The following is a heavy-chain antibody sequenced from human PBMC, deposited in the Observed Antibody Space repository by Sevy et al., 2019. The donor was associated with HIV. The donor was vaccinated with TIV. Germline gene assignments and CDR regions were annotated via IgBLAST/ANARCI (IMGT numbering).Heavy chain of an antibody. J-gene: IGHJ6*02. CDR1: GYSFTNYW. V-gene: IGHV5-51*01. D-gene: IGHD3-22*01. CDR3: ARRGYYDSSGYYNYGMDV. CDR2: IYPGDSDT. Sequence: GESRKISCKGSGYSFTNYWIGWVRQMPGKGLEWMGMIYPGDSDTRYSPSFQGQVTISAKSAISTAYLQWSSLKPSDTAMYYCARRGYYDSSGYYNYGMDVWGQGTTVTVSS.